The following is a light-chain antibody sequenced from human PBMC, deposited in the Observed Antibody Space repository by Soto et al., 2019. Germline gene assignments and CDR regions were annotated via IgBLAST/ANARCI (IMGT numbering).Light chain of an antibody. CDR2: EVT. Sequence: QSVLTQPASVSGSPGQSITLSCTGTSSDVGNYDFVSWYQQHPGKAPKLIIYEVTNRPSGISNRFSGSKSGNTASLTISGLQSEDEAAYYCSSYTTSNTLFYLFGTGTKVTVL. CDR1: SSDVGNYDF. J-gene: IGLJ1*01. CDR3: SSYTTSNTLFYL. V-gene: IGLV2-14*01.